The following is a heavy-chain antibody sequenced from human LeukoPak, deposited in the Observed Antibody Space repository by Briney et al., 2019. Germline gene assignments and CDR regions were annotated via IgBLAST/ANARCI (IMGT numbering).Heavy chain of an antibody. Sequence: GGSLRLSCAASRFTFSTYWMHWVRQAPGKGLVWVSRINSDGSSTDYADSVKGRFTISRDNAKNTLYLQMNSLRAEDTALYYCAKGVDYYGSGSYFGDWFDPWGQGTLVTVSS. CDR3: AKGVDYYGSGSYFGDWFDP. J-gene: IGHJ5*02. CDR1: RFTFSTYW. CDR2: INSDGSST. V-gene: IGHV3-74*01. D-gene: IGHD3-10*01.